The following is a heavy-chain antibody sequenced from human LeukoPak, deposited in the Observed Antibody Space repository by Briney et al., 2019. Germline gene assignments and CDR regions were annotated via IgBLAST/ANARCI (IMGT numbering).Heavy chain of an antibody. CDR2: VYYNGNT. CDR1: GGSISPYY. D-gene: IGHD3/OR15-3a*01. V-gene: IGHV4-59*01. CDR3: ARGPLSSRTTWTWFDP. J-gene: IGHJ5*02. Sequence: SETLSLTCTDSGGSISPYYWTWIRQPPGKGLEWIGYVYYNGNTNYNPSLKSRITISVDTSKNQFSLRLKSVTAADTAVYYCARGPLSSRTTWTWFDPWGQGTLVTVSS.